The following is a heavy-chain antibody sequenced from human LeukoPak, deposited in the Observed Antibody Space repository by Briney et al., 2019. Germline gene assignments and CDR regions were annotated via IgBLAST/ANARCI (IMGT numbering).Heavy chain of an antibody. V-gene: IGHV4-34*01. CDR2: INPSGST. J-gene: IGHJ4*02. CDR1: GGSFSGYY. Sequence: SETLSLTCTVFGGSFSGYYWSWIRQPPDKGLEWVGEINPSGSTNYNPSLKTRVTISTDTSKNHLSLNLNSVTAADTGVYYCVRGSRVYCGGDCYYYWGQGTLVTVSS. D-gene: IGHD2-21*02. CDR3: VRGSRVYCGGDCYYY.